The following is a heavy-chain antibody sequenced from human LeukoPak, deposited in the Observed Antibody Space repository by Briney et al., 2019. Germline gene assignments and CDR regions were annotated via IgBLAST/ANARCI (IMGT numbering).Heavy chain of an antibody. CDR2: ISYSGTT. CDR3: ARLPEWELSNWFDP. D-gene: IGHD1-26*01. Sequence: SETLSLTCTVSGASISSSRYYWGWIRQPPGKGLEWIGSISYSGTTYYNPSLKSRVTISVDTSKNQFSLKLSSVTAADTAVYYCARLPEWELSNWFDPWGQGTLVTVSS. J-gene: IGHJ5*02. V-gene: IGHV4-39*01. CDR1: GASISSSRYY.